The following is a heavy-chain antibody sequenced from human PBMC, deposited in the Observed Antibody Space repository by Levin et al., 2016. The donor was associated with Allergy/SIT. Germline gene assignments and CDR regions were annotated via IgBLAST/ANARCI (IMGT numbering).Heavy chain of an antibody. D-gene: IGHD6-6*01. CDR3: AKHIAVRQSAFDV. J-gene: IGHJ3*01. Sequence: GGSLRLSCAASGFTFSNYGMHWVRQAPGKGLEWVTVISEDGSHEYYGDSVKGRFTISRDNSKNILYLGMNSLRPEDTAVYYCAKHIAVRQSAFDVWGQGTMVTVSS. V-gene: IGHV3-30*18. CDR1: GFTFSNYG. CDR2: ISEDGSHE.